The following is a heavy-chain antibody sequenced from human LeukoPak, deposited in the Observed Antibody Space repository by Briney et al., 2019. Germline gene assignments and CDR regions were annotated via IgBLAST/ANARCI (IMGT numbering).Heavy chain of an antibody. J-gene: IGHJ4*02. CDR2: ISYDGSNK. CDR3: ARGGGRGYYDSSGYGLH. CDR1: GFTFSSYG. Sequence: PGRSLRLSCAASGFTFSSYGMHWVRQAPGKGLEWVAVISYDGSNKYYADSVKGRFTISRDNSKNTLYLQMNSLRAEDTAVYYCARGGGRGYYDSSGYGLHWGQGTLVTVSS. V-gene: IGHV3-30*03. D-gene: IGHD3-22*01.